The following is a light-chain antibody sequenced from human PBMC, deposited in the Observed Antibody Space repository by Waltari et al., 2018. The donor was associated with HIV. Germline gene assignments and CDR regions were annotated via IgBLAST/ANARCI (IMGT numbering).Light chain of an antibody. CDR2: EVD. Sequence: QSALTQPPSASGSPEQSVTLSCTGTRSDIGNYAYVSWYQQNPGKAPKLLIYEVDKRPSGVPDRFSGSKSGDTASLTVSGLQAEDEADYYCASYGGRNNRVLFGGGTRLTVL. J-gene: IGLJ2*01. CDR1: RSDIGNYAY. V-gene: IGLV2-8*01. CDR3: ASYGGRNNRVL.